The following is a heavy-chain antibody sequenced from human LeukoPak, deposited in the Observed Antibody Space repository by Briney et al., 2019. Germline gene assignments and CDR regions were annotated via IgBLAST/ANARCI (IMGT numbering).Heavy chain of an antibody. CDR3: AREYSSSWYLNWFDP. CDR1: GGSIGSYY. CDR2: IYYGGST. J-gene: IGHJ5*02. V-gene: IGHV4-59*12. D-gene: IGHD2-2*01. Sequence: SETLSLTCTVSGGSIGSYYWTWIRQPPGRGLEWIGYIYYGGSTNYNPSLKSRVTISIDTSKNQFSLKLSSVTAADTAVYYRAREYSSSWYLNWFDPWGQGTLVTVSS.